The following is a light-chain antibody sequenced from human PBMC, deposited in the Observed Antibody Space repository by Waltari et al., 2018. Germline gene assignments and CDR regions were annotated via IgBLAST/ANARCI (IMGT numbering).Light chain of an antibody. V-gene: IGKV3-20*01. CDR3: QQYATSPLT. J-gene: IGKJ4*01. CDR2: DAS. Sequence: ESGLTQAPGTLSMPPGERATLSCRASQTVPLNYLAGYQQKPGQAPRLLIYDASSRATGIPDSFSGSESGTDFTLTIRRLEPEDFAVYYCQQYATSPLTFGGGTKVEIK. CDR1: QTVPLNY.